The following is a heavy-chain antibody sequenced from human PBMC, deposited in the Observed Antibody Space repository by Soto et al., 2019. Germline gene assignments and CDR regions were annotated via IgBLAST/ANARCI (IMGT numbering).Heavy chain of an antibody. CDR3: ASPVECSTTICIR. Sequence: VGSLRLSCAASGFTFSRHSMNWGRQAPGKGLEWVSYISSSSNSIYYADSVKGRFTISRDNAKNSLHLQMNSLRAEDTAVYYSASPVECSTTICIRWGQGTLVTVSS. D-gene: IGHD1-1*01. J-gene: IGHJ4*02. CDR1: GFTFSRHS. CDR2: ISSSSNSI. V-gene: IGHV3-48*01.